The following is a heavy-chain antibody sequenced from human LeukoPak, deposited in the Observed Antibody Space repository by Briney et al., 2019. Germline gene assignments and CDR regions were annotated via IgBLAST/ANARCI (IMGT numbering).Heavy chain of an antibody. CDR3: ARESYDSSGYYLYYFDY. CDR2: IYYSGST. D-gene: IGHD3-22*01. J-gene: IGHJ4*02. CDR1: GGSISSYY. Sequence: SETLSLTCTVSGGSISSYYWSWIRQPPGKGLEWIGYIYYSGSTNYNPSLKSRVTISVDTSKNQFSLKLSSVTAADTAVYYCARESYDSSGYYLYYFDYWGQGTLVTVSS. V-gene: IGHV4-59*12.